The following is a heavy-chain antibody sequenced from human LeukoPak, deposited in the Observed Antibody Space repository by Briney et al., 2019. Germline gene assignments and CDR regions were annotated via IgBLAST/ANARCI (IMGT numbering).Heavy chain of an antibody. CDR3: ARVKYSSGWYYFDY. CDR2: ISSSSSYT. J-gene: IGHJ4*02. Sequence: GGSLRLSCAASGFTFSDYYMSRIRQAPGKGLEWVSYISSSSSYTNYADSVKGRFTISRDNAKNSLYLQMNSLRAEDTAVYYCARVKYSSGWYYFDYWGQGTLVTVSS. V-gene: IGHV3-11*05. CDR1: GFTFSDYY. D-gene: IGHD6-19*01.